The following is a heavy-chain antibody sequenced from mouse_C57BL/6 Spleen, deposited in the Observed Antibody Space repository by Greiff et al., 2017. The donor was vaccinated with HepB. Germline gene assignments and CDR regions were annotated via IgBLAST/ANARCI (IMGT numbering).Heavy chain of an antibody. CDR2: INPSSGYT. Sequence: QVQLQQSGAELARPGASVKMSCKASGYTFTSYTMHWVKQRPGQGLEWIGYINPSSGYTKYNQKFKDKATLTAAKSSSTAYMQLSSLTSEDSAVYYCARVAYSNYSWFADWGQVTLVTVSA. CDR1: GYTFTSYT. J-gene: IGHJ3*01. V-gene: IGHV1-4*01. CDR3: ARVAYSNYSWFAD. D-gene: IGHD2-5*01.